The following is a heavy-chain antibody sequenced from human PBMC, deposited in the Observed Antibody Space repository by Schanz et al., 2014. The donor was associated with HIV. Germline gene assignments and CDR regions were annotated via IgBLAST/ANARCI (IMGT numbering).Heavy chain of an antibody. Sequence: QVRLVQSGSEVKKPGSSVKVSCKASGGTFSSFGISWVRQARGQGLEWMGGINPIYGIANYAQKLQGRVTMTTDTSTSTAYMELRSLRSDDTAVYYCARTRGIAVAGFDYWGQGTLVTVSS. J-gene: IGHJ4*02. D-gene: IGHD6-19*01. V-gene: IGHV1-69*17. CDR3: ARTRGIAVAGFDY. CDR1: GGTFSSFG. CDR2: INPIYGIA.